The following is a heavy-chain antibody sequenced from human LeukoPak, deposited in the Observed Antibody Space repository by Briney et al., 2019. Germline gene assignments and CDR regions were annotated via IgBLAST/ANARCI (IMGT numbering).Heavy chain of an antibody. CDR3: AREVYYYGSGTPDY. CDR2: IYTSGST. CDR1: GGSISSGSYY. Sequence: SQTLSLTCTVSGGSISSGSYYWSWIRQPAGKGLEWIGRIYTSGSTNYNPSLKSRVTISVDTSKNQFSLKLSSVTAADTAVYYCAREVYYYGSGTPDYWG. J-gene: IGHJ4*01. D-gene: IGHD3-10*01. V-gene: IGHV4-61*02.